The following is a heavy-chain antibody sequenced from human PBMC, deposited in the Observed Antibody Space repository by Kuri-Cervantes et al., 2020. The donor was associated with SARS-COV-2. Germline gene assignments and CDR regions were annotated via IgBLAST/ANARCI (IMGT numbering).Heavy chain of an antibody. CDR2: ISSSSSYI. J-gene: IGHJ6*02. Sequence: GESLQTSWAASGLPFSSRSMNWVRQAPGKGLEWVSSISSSSSYIYYADSVKGRFTISRDNAKNSLYLQMNSLRAEDTAVYYCARGGYCSGGSCYSVYYYYYYGMDVWGQGPTVTVSS. CDR1: GLPFSSRS. CDR3: ARGGYCSGGSCYSVYYYYYYGMDV. D-gene: IGHD2-15*01. V-gene: IGHV3-21*01.